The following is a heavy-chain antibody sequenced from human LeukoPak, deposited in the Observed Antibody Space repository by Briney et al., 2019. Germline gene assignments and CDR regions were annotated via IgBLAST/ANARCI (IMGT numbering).Heavy chain of an antibody. CDR1: GFTFSSYA. CDR3: AKEETYYDFWSGYFYYFDY. CDR2: ISYDGSNK. V-gene: IGHV3-30*04. Sequence: QTGGSLRLSCAASGFTFSSYAMHWVRQAPGKGLEWVAVISYDGSNKYYADSVKGRFTISRDNSKNTLYLQMNSLRAEDTAVYYCAKEETYYDFWSGYFYYFDYWGQGTLVTVSS. D-gene: IGHD3-3*01. J-gene: IGHJ4*02.